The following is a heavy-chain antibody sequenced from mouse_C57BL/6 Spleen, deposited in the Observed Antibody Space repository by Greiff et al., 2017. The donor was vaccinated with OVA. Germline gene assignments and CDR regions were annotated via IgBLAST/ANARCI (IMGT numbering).Heavy chain of an antibody. CDR2: IDPSDSYT. CDR1: GYTFTSYW. D-gene: IGHD2-2*01. J-gene: IGHJ1*03. V-gene: IGHV1-69*01. Sequence: VQLQQPGAELVMPGASVKLSCKASGYTFTSYWMHWVKQRPGQGLEWIGEIDPSDSYTNYNQKLKGKSTLTVDKSSSTAYMQLSSLTSEDSAVYYDARIYYGYDKYFDVWGTGTTVTVSS. CDR3: ARIYYGYDKYFDV.